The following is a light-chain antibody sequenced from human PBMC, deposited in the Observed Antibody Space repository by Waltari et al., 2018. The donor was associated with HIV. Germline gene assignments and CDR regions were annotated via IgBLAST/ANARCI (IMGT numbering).Light chain of an antibody. CDR1: QSVDSTF. CDR2: VAS. J-gene: IGKJ2*01. V-gene: IGKV3-20*01. CDR3: QQYGSTPFT. Sequence: IVLTQSPATLSLSPGVGATLSCRTSQSVDSTFLGWDQKKPAQAHRLLIYVASTRAAGIPDMFSGSGSGADFNLTISRLDPEDFALYCCQQYGSTPFTFGRGTRVELK.